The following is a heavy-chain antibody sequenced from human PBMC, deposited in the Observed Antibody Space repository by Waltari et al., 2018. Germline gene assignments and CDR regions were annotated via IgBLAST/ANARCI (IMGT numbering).Heavy chain of an antibody. CDR2: ISGSCGST. V-gene: IGHV3-23*01. CDR3: AKRTYYYDSSGYFIDY. Sequence: EVQLLESGGGLVQPGGSLRLSCAASGFTFSSYAMSWVRQAPGKGLEWVSAISGSCGSTYYADSVKGRFTISRDNSKNTLYLQMNSLRAEDTAVYYCAKRTYYYDSSGYFIDYWGQGTLVTVSS. D-gene: IGHD3-22*01. J-gene: IGHJ4*02. CDR1: GFTFSSYA.